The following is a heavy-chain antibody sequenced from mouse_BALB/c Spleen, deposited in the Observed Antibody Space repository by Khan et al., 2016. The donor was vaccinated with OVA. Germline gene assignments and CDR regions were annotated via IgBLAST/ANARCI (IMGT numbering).Heavy chain of an antibody. CDR2: ISSYGDYT. Sequence: EVELVESGGGLVKPGGSLKLSCAASGFTFSTYAMSWVRQTPEKRLEWVATISSYGDYTYYPDNVTGRFTISRDNAKNTLYLQMSSLRSEDTAMYYCARSTYGNFAYWGQGTLVTVSA. V-gene: IGHV5-9-3*01. CDR1: GFTFSTYA. CDR3: ARSTYGNFAY. J-gene: IGHJ3*01. D-gene: IGHD2-1*01.